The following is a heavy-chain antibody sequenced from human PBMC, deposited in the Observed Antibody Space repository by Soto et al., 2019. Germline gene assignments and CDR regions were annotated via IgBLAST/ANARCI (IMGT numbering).Heavy chain of an antibody. D-gene: IGHD5-12*01. J-gene: IGHJ4*02. CDR3: AKDPGGYGFFEY. CDR2: ISYDGSNK. Sequence: QVQLVESGGGVVQPGRSLRLSCAASGFNVTSSGMHWVRQAPGKGLEWVTIISYDGSNKYYADSVRGRFTISRDSSKNTLFLQMYSLRAEDTAVYYCAKDPGGYGFFEYWGQGTLITVSS. V-gene: IGHV3-30*18. CDR1: GFNVTSSG.